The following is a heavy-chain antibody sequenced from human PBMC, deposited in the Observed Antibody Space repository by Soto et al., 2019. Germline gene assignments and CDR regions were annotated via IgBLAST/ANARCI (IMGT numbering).Heavy chain of an antibody. CDR3: ARGRGVHSYSYFDY. CDR2: IYHSGST. Sequence: QLQLQESGSGLVKPSQTLSLTCAVSGGSISSGGYSWSWIRQPPGKGLEWIGYIYHSGSTDYNPSLKSRVTISVDRSKNQFSLKLSSVTAADTAVYYCARGRGVHSYSYFDYWGQGTLVTVSS. D-gene: IGHD3-10*01. V-gene: IGHV4-30-2*01. CDR1: GGSISSGGYS. J-gene: IGHJ4*02.